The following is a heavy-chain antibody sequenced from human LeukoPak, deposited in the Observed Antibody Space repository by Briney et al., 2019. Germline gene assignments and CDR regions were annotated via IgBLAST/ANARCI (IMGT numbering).Heavy chain of an antibody. CDR1: GDSISSYY. J-gene: IGHJ4*02. CDR3: ARVGAARGEDFDY. D-gene: IGHD3-10*01. Sequence: SETLSLTCTVSGDSISSYYWSWIRQPPGKGLEWIGYIYYSGSTNYNPSLKSRVTISVDTSKNQFSLKLSTVTAADTAVYYCARVGAARGEDFDYWGQGILVTVSS. V-gene: IGHV4-59*01. CDR2: IYYSGST.